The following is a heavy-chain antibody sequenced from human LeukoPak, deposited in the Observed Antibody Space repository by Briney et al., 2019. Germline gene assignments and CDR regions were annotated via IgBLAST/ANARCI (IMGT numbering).Heavy chain of an antibody. CDR3: ARDWCCSSTSCYHFDY. V-gene: IGHV3-7*01. CDR2: IKQDGSEK. Sequence: PGGSLRLSCAASGFTFSSYWMSWVRQAPGKGLEWVANIKQDGSEKYYVDSVKGRFTISRDNAKNSLYLQMNSLRAEDTAVYYCARDWCCSSTSCYHFDYWGQGTLVTVSS. CDR1: GFTFSSYW. J-gene: IGHJ4*02. D-gene: IGHD2-2*01.